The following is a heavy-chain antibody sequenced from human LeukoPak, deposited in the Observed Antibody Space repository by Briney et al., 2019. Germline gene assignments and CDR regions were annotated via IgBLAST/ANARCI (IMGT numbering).Heavy chain of an antibody. D-gene: IGHD1-26*01. CDR3: AGESLGPPYYFDY. V-gene: IGHV4-61*02. Sequence: PSETLSLTCTVSGGSISTGTDYWSWIRQPAGKGLEWIGRIYTSGSTNYNPSLKSRVTISVDTSKNQFSLKLSSVTAADTAVYYCAGESLGPPYYFDYWGQGTLVTVSS. J-gene: IGHJ4*02. CDR1: GGSISTGTDY. CDR2: IYTSGST.